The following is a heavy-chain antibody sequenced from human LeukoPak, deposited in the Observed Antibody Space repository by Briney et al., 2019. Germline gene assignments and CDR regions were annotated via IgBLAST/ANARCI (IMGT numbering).Heavy chain of an antibody. CDR1: GGSISSYY. Sequence: PSETLSLTCTVSGGSISSYYWSWIRQPPGKGLEWIGYIYFSGNTNYSPSLKSRVTISVDTSKNQFSLNLSSVTAADTAVYYCARSYGDYARPDYWGQGTLVTVSS. J-gene: IGHJ4*02. V-gene: IGHV4-59*01. CDR3: ARSYGDYARPDY. CDR2: IYFSGNT. D-gene: IGHD4-17*01.